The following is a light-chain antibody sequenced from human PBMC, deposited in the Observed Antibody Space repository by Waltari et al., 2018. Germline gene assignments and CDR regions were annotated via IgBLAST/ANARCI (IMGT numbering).Light chain of an antibody. CDR1: RSNIGTYS. Sequence: QSVLTQPPSVSGTPGQSVTIACSGSRSNIGTYSVHWYQQLPGTAPKLLIFKTNQRPSGVPDRFSGSRSGTSASLAIRGLRSEDEADYYCAAWDDSLSGHWVLGGGTKVTVL. CDR3: AAWDDSLSGHWV. CDR2: KTN. V-gene: IGLV1-47*01. J-gene: IGLJ3*02.